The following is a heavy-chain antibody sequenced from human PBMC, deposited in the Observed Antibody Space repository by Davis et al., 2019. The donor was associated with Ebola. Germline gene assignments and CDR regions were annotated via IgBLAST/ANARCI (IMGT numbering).Heavy chain of an antibody. Sequence: KISCAASGFTFSSYAISWVRQAPGQGLEWMGRIIPILGIANYAQKFQGRVTITADKSTSTAYMGLSSLRSEDTAVYYCARGSRGYAGLDPWGQGTLVTVSS. D-gene: IGHD6-25*01. J-gene: IGHJ5*02. CDR1: GFTFSSYA. CDR2: IIPILGIA. V-gene: IGHV1-69*04. CDR3: ARGSRGYAGLDP.